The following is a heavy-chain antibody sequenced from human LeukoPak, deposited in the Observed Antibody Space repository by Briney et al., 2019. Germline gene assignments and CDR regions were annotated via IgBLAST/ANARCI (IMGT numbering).Heavy chain of an antibody. J-gene: IGHJ4*02. CDR3: ARDSVGSYGY. CDR1: GFTFSSYS. D-gene: IGHD1-26*01. Sequence: GGSLRLSCAAPGFTFSSYSMHWVRQAPGKGLEWVSVISYDGSNKYYADSVKGRFTISRDNSKNTLYLQMNSLRAEDTAVYYCARDSVGSYGYWGQGTLVTVSS. V-gene: IGHV3-30-3*01. CDR2: ISYDGSNK.